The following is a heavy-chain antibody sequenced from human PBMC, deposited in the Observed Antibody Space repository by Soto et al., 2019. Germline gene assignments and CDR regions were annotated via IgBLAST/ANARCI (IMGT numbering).Heavy chain of an antibody. V-gene: IGHV3-30*18. J-gene: IGHJ4*02. CDR3: AKERTALRVTYSDY. Sequence: GGSLRLSCAASGFTFSSYGMHWVRQAPGKGLEWVAVISYDGSNKYYADSVKGRFTISRDNSKNTLYLQMNSLRAEDTAVYYCAKERTALRVTYSDYWGQGTLVTVSS. CDR2: ISYDGSNK. CDR1: GFTFSSYG. D-gene: IGHD2-15*01.